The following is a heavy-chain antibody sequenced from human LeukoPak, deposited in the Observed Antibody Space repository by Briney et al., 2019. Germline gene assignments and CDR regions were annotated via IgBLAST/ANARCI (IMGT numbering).Heavy chain of an antibody. CDR1: GFTFSGSA. D-gene: IGHD3-22*01. CDR2: IRSKANSYAT. Sequence: PGGSLRLSCAASGFTFSGSAMHWVRQASGKGLEWVGRIRSKANSYATAYAASVKGRFTIYRDDSKNTAYLQMNSLKTEDTAVYYCTREYYYDSSGYWYNWFDPWGQGTLVTVSS. V-gene: IGHV3-73*01. J-gene: IGHJ5*02. CDR3: TREYYYDSSGYWYNWFDP.